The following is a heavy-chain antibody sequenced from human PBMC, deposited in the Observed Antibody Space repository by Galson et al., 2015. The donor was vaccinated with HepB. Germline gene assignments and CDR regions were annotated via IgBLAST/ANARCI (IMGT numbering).Heavy chain of an antibody. J-gene: IGHJ6*02. Sequence: QSGAEVKKPGESLKVSCKGSGYSFTSYWIGWVRQMPGKGLEWMGIIYPGDSDTRYSPSFQGQVTISADKSISTAYLQWSSLKASDTAMYYCAGSGSSADYDFWSGYYKAGGGYYYGMDVWGQGTTVTVSS. CDR2: IYPGDSDT. CDR1: GYSFTSYW. V-gene: IGHV5-51*03. D-gene: IGHD3-3*01. CDR3: AGSGSSADYDFWSGYYKAGGGYYYGMDV.